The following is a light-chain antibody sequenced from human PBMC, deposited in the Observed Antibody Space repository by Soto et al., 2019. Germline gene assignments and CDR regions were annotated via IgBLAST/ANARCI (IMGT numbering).Light chain of an antibody. CDR3: QTWGTGPVV. Sequence: QLVLTQSPSASASLGASVKLTCTLSSGHSSYAIAWHQQQPEKGPRYLMKFNSDGSHNKGDGIPDRFSGSSSGAERYLTISSLQSEDEADYYCQTWGTGPVVFGGGTKLTVL. CDR2: FNSDGSH. CDR1: SGHSSYA. J-gene: IGLJ2*01. V-gene: IGLV4-69*01.